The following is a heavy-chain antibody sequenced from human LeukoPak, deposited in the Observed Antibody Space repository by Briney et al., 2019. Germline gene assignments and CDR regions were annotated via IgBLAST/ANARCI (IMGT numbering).Heavy chain of an antibody. CDR2: IRTEDYDCAT. Sequence: GGSLRLSCAASGFTFGDYAMSWVRQAPGKGLEWVGFIRTEDYDCATDYGASVKGRFSISRDDSKNIAYLQMNSLRPEDTALYYCARHRIPEDDGFSAPLSSVFPAPLSNWGQGTLVTVS. CDR1: GFTFGDYA. D-gene: IGHD1-14*01. J-gene: IGHJ4*02. V-gene: IGHV3-49*04. CDR3: ARHRIPEDDGFSAPLSSVFPAPLSN.